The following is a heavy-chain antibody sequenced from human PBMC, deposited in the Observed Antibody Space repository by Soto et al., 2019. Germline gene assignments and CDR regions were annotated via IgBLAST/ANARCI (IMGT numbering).Heavy chain of an antibody. Sequence: QVQLVQSGAEVKKPGASVKVSCQASGYAFTTYDIHWVRQASGQGLEWAGRLNPNSGDTVYAQRFRGRVTLTRDTSKNTAYMELSSLRSDDTAVYYCASRYRVVTSIHAFDMWGQGTMVTVSS. CDR3: ASRYRVVTSIHAFDM. V-gene: IGHV1-8*01. CDR1: GYAFTTYD. D-gene: IGHD2-21*02. CDR2: LNPNSGDT. J-gene: IGHJ3*02.